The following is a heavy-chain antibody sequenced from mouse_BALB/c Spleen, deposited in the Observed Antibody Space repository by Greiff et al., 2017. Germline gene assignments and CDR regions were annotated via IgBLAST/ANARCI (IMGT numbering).Heavy chain of an antibody. CDR3: ARGGYDAGDY. V-gene: IGHV5-9-4*01. J-gene: IGHJ2*01. Sequence: EVQLVESGGGLVKPGGSLKLSCAASGFTFSSYAMSWVRQSPEKRLEWVAEISSGGSYTYYPDTVTGRFTISRDNAKNTLYLEMSSLRSEDTAMYYCARGGYDAGDYWGQGTTLTVSS. CDR2: ISSGGSYT. D-gene: IGHD2-2*01. CDR1: GFTFSSYA.